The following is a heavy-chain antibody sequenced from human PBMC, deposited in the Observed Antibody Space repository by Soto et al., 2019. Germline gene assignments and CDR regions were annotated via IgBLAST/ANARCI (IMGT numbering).Heavy chain of an antibody. D-gene: IGHD3-10*01. J-gene: IGHJ5*02. CDR2: IVVGSGNT. CDR1: GFTFTSSA. Sequence: SVKVSCKASGFTFTSSAVQWVRQARGQRLEWIGWIVVGSGNTNYAQKFQERVTITRDMSTSTAYMELSSLRSEDTAVYYCAADYVTMVRGVTYNWFDTWGQGTLVTVSS. V-gene: IGHV1-58*01. CDR3: AADYVTMVRGVTYNWFDT.